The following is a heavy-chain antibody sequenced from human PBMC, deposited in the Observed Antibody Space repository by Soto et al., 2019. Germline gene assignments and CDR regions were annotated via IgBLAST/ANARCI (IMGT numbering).Heavy chain of an antibody. D-gene: IGHD6-6*01. J-gene: IGHJ3*02. CDR1: GLTFRSYE. CDR2: ISSSDSTI. Sequence: GGVLRLSCAASGLTFRSYEMNWGRQAPGKGLEWVSYISSSDSTISYAVSVKGRFTSARDNAKNSLYLQMNSLRAEDTDVYYCASSPVAARSAFDIWGQGTMVTVSS. CDR3: ASSPVAARSAFDI. V-gene: IGHV3-48*03.